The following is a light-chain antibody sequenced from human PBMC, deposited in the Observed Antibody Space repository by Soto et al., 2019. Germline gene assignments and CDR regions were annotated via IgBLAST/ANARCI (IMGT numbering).Light chain of an antibody. V-gene: IGKV3-15*01. CDR1: AGISSD. J-gene: IGKJ1*01. Sequence: EIVMTQSPATLSLSPGARATLSCRASAGISSDLAWYQQKPGLAPRLLIYGASTMATGVPAMFTGSGSGIEVTLSISNLQSEDFAVYYCQRYNSWPPWKFGQGTKVEVK. CDR2: GAS. CDR3: QRYNSWPPWK.